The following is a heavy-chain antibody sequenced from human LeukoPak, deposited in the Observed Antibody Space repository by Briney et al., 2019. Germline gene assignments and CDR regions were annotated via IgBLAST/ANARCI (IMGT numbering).Heavy chain of an antibody. D-gene: IGHD3-22*01. Sequence: GGSLRLSCAASGFTFSDYYMRWMRQAPGKGLEWVSYMSSSDSIIYYADSVKGRFTISRDNAKNSLYLQMNSLRAEDTAVYYCARVRSGYYLDYWGQGTLVTVSS. V-gene: IGHV3-11*01. CDR3: ARVRSGYYLDY. J-gene: IGHJ4*02. CDR1: GFTFSDYY. CDR2: MSSSDSII.